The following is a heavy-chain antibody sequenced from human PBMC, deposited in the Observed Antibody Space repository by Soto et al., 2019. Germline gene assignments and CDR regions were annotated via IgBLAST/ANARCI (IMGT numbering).Heavy chain of an antibody. CDR2: INPNSGGT. CDR1: GYTFTGYY. Sequence: GASVKVSCKASGYTFTGYYMHWVRQAPGQGLEWMGWINPNSGGTNYAQKFQGWVTMTRDTSISTAYMELSRLRSDDTAVYYCARDSGSYYYDSSGYHRRVGHYVMDVWGQGTTVTVSS. V-gene: IGHV1-2*04. D-gene: IGHD3-22*01. J-gene: IGHJ6*02. CDR3: ARDSGSYYYDSSGYHRRVGHYVMDV.